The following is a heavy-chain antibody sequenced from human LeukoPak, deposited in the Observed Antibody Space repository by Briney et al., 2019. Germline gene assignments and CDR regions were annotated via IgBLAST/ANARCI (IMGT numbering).Heavy chain of an antibody. V-gene: IGHV3-48*02. Sequence: GGSLRLSCAASGFTFSIYSMNWVRQAPGKGLEWVLYISSSSSTRYYADSVKGRFTISRDNAKNSLYLQMNSLRDDDTAVYYCARGDTAMAYWYFDLWGRGTLVTVSS. CDR3: ARGDTAMAYWYFDL. D-gene: IGHD5-18*01. J-gene: IGHJ2*01. CDR1: GFTFSIYS. CDR2: ISSSSSTR.